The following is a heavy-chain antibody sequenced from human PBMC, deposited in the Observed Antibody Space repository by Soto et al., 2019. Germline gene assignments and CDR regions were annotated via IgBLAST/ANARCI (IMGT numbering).Heavy chain of an antibody. CDR1: GYTFTIYC. J-gene: IGHJ5*02. CDR3: ARDTVVPAANWFDP. Sequence: ASVKVSCKASGYTFTIYCISWVRQAPGQGLEWMGWISAYNGNTNYAQKLQGRVTMTTDTSTSTAYMELRSLRSDDTAVYYCARDTVVPAANWFDPWGQGTLVTVSS. CDR2: ISAYNGNT. D-gene: IGHD2-2*01. V-gene: IGHV1-18*01.